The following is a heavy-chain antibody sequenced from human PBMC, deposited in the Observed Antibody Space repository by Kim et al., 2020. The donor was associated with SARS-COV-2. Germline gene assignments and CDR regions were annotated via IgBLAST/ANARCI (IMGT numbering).Heavy chain of an antibody. Sequence: SETLSLTCTVSGGSVSSGSYYWSWIRQPPGKGLEWIGYIYYSGSTNYNPSLKSRATISVDTSKNQFSLKLSSVTAADTAVYYCARDRGANYDILTGYYEGHYYAGMDVWGQGTTVSVSS. J-gene: IGHJ6*02. V-gene: IGHV4-61*01. CDR1: GGSVSSGSYY. D-gene: IGHD3-9*01. CDR3: ARDRGANYDILTGYYEGHYYAGMDV. CDR2: IYYSGST.